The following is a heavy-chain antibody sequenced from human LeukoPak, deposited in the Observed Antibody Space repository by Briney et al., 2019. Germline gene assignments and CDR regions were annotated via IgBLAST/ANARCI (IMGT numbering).Heavy chain of an antibody. V-gene: IGHV1-69*06. D-gene: IGHD3-9*01. CDR2: IIPIFGTA. J-gene: IGHJ4*02. CDR1: GGTFSSYA. Sequence: SVKVSCKASGGTFSSYAISWVRQAPGQGLEWMGGIIPIFGTANYAQKFQGRVTITADKSTSTAYMELSSLRSEDTAVYYCARGTYDILTGYYRLRAFDYWGQGTLVTVSS. CDR3: ARGTYDILTGYYRLRAFDY.